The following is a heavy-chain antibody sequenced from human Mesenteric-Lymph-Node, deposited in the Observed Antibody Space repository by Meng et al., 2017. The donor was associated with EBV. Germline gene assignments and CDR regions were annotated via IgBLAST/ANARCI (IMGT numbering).Heavy chain of an antibody. J-gene: IGHJ4*02. D-gene: IGHD3-10*01. V-gene: IGHV4-30-4*01. Sequence: QGHPKESGPGLVKPSPTCSLTCACSGGSISSGGYYWTWIRQPPGKGLEWIGYMYSSGSTYYNPSLESRFAMSLDTYKNQFSLRLTSVTAADTALYYCARGAYEGSGSKFADWGQGTLVTVSS. CDR2: MYSSGST. CDR3: ARGAYEGSGSKFAD. CDR1: GGSISSGGYY.